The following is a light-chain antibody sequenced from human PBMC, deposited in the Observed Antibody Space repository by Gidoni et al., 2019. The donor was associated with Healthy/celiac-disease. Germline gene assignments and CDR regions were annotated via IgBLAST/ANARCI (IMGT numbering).Light chain of an antibody. CDR2: GAS. J-gene: IGKJ1*01. CDR3: QQYNNWPPWT. Sequence: EIVITQSPATLSVSPGERATLSCRASQSVSSNLAWYQQKPGQAPRLLIYGASTRATGIPARFRGSGSGTEFTLTISSLQSEDFAVYYCQQYNNWPPWTFGQXTKVEIK. V-gene: IGKV3-15*01. CDR1: QSVSSN.